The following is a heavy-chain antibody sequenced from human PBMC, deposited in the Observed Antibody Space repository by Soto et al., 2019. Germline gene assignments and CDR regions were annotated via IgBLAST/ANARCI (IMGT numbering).Heavy chain of an antibody. CDR2: IASDGSNR. CDR1: GFIFSSYA. CDR3: GSRTCNLGRWHAFDF. D-gene: IGHD1-1*01. Sequence: QVQLVESGGGVVQPGRSLRLSCAASGFIFSSYAMQWVRQAPGEGPEWLAVIASDGSNRYYADSVEGRFTISRDDSDKTAYLHMSSRIGDDTAVFYCGSRTCNLGRWHAFDFWGQGTLVTVSS. J-gene: IGHJ4*02. V-gene: IGHV3-30-3*01.